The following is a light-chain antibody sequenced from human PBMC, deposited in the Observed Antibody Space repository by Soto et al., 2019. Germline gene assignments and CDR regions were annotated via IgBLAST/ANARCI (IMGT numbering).Light chain of an antibody. J-gene: IGLJ3*02. CDR2: TND. V-gene: IGLV1-44*01. CDR1: TSNIGANP. CDR3: AAWDDSLRGCV. Sequence: QSAVTQPPSASGTPGQRVTISCSGSTSNIGANPVNWYRQLPGTAPKLLIYTNDQRPSGVPDRFSGSKSGTSASLAISGLQSDDEADYYWAAWDDSLRGCVFGGGTKLTVL.